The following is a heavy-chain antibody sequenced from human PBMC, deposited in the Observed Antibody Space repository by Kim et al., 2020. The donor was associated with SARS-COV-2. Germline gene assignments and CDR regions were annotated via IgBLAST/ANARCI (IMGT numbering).Heavy chain of an antibody. CDR1: GYTFTSYD. D-gene: IGHD3-16*01. CDR2: INAGNGNT. J-gene: IGHJ5*02. Sequence: ASVKVSCKASGYTFTSYDMHWVRQAPGQRLEWMGWINAGNGNTKYSQKFQGRVTITRDTSASTAYMELSSLRSEDTAVYYCARDLGGWGSYSREDWFDPWGQGTLVTVSS. V-gene: IGHV1-3*01. CDR3: ARDLGGWGSYSREDWFDP.